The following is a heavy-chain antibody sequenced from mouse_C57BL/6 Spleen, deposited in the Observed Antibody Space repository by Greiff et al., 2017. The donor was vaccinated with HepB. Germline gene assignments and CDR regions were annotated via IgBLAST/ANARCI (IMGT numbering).Heavy chain of an antibody. CDR1: GYSITSGYY. Sequence: EVQLVESGPGLVKPSQSLSLTCSVTGYSITSGYYWNWIRQFPGNKLEWMGYISYDGSNNYNPSLKNRISITRDTSKNQFFLKLNSVTTEDTATYYCARNWDEFAYWGQGTLVTVSA. CDR3: ARNWDEFAY. D-gene: IGHD4-1*01. CDR2: ISYDGSN. J-gene: IGHJ3*01. V-gene: IGHV3-6*01.